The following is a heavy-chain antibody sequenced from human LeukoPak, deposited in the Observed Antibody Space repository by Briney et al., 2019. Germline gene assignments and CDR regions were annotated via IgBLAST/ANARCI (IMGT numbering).Heavy chain of an antibody. Sequence: GGSLRLSCAASGFTFSSYSMKWVRQAPGKGLEWVSSISSSSSYIFYADSVKGRLTISRDNAKNSLYLQMNSLRAEDTAVYYCARDGSMYYFDYWGQGTLVTVSS. CDR3: ARDGSMYYFDY. CDR1: GFTFSSYS. J-gene: IGHJ4*02. V-gene: IGHV3-21*01. D-gene: IGHD3-10*01. CDR2: ISSSSSYI.